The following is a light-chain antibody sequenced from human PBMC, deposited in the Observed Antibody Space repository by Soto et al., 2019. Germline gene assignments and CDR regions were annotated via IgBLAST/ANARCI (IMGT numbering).Light chain of an antibody. CDR1: SSDVGGYDY. Sequence: QSALTQPPSASGSPGQSVTISCTGTSSDVGGYDYVSWYQQYPGNAPSLLFYGVIKLLSGFLVLSSGSKFGNTATLSFFGLQAEDEADYYCCSYANTKSYVFGTGTKVTVL. V-gene: IGLV2-8*01. CDR3: CSYANTKSYV. CDR2: GVI. J-gene: IGLJ1*01.